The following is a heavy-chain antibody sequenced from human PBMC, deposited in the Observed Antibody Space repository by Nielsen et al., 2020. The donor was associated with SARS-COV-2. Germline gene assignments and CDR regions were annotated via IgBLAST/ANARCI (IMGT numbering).Heavy chain of an antibody. CDR2: ISYDGSNK. Sequence: GESLKISCAASGFTFDDYAMHWVRQAPGKGLEWVAVISYDGSNKYYADSVKGRFTISRDNSKNTLYLQMNSLRAEDTAVYYCARARSGYYWHAFDIWGQGTMVTVSS. CDR1: GFTFDDYA. D-gene: IGHD3-22*01. J-gene: IGHJ3*02. V-gene: IGHV3-30-3*01. CDR3: ARARSGYYWHAFDI.